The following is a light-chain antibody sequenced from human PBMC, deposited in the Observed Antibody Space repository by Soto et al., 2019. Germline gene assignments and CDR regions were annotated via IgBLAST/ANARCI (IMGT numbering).Light chain of an antibody. J-gene: IGKJ2*01. CDR2: AAS. CDR3: QQYGSSPPYT. CDR1: QGIRNF. Sequence: DIQMTQSPTSLSASVGDRVTITCRASQGIRNFVAWYQQKPGKAPKLLIYAASSRATGIPDRFSGSGSGTDFTLTISRLEPEDFAVYYCQQYGSSPPYTFGQGTKLEIK. V-gene: IGKV1-NL1*01.